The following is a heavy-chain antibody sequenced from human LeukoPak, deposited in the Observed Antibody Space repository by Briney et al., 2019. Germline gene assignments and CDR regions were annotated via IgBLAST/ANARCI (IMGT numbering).Heavy chain of an antibody. D-gene: IGHD1-1*01. J-gene: IGHJ3*01. CDR1: GFTFSSYW. V-gene: IGHV3-74*01. CDR2: INRDGSST. CDR3: ARDSGTDDAFDX. Sequence: GGSLRLSCAASGFTFSSYWMHWVRQAPGKGLVWVSRINRDGSSTSYADSVKGRFTISRDNAKNTLDLQMNSLRAEDTAVYYCARDSGTDDAFDXWGQGXMVTV.